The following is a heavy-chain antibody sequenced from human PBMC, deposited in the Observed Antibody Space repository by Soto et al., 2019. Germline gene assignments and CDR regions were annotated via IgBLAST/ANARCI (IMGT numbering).Heavy chain of an antibody. Sequence: PSGTLSLTCAVSGYCISSGYYWGWIRQPPGKGLEWIGSIYHSGSTYYNPSLKSRVTISVDTSKNQFSLKLSSVTAADTAVYYCARLYDSSGFECFDPWGQGTLFMVS. CDR1: GYCISSGYY. V-gene: IGHV4-38-2*01. D-gene: IGHD3-22*01. CDR3: ARLYDSSGFECFDP. J-gene: IGHJ5*02. CDR2: IYHSGST.